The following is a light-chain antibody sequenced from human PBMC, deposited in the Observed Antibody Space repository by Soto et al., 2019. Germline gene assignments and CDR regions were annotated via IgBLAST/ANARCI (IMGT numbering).Light chain of an antibody. Sequence: QSAPTQPASVSGSPGQSITICCTGTSSDVGSYNLVSWYQQHPGKAPKLMIYEGSKRPSGVSNRFSGSKSGNTASLTISGLQAEDEADYYCCSYAGSSTVVFGGGTKLTVL. CDR2: EGS. J-gene: IGLJ2*01. CDR1: SSDVGSYNL. V-gene: IGLV2-23*01. CDR3: CSYAGSSTVV.